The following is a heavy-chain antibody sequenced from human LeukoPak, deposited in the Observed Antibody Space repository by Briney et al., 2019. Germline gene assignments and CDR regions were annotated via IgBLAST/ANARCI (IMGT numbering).Heavy chain of an antibody. J-gene: IGHJ4*02. CDR2: INTDGTVT. V-gene: IGHV3-74*01. Sequence: GGSLRLSCAASGFTFSKYLMLWVRQAPGKGLGSVSRINTDGTVTTYADSVKGRFTVSRDNADNTMFLQMNSVRDEDTAVYYCATKQWLAPPPDSWGQGTPVTVSS. D-gene: IGHD6-19*01. CDR1: GFTFSKYL. CDR3: ATKQWLAPPPDS.